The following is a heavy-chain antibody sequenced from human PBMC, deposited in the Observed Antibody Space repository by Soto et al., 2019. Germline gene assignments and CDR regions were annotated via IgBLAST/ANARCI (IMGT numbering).Heavy chain of an antibody. CDR3: AKKSKAKWFGELSFARYYFDY. CDR2: ISGSGGST. D-gene: IGHD3-10*01. Sequence: GGSLRLSCAASGFTFSSYAMSWVRQAPGKGLEWVSAISGSGGSTYYADSVKGRFTISRDNSKNTLYLQMNSLRAEDTAVYYCAKKSKAKWFGELSFARYYFDYWGQGTLVTVSS. J-gene: IGHJ4*02. V-gene: IGHV3-23*01. CDR1: GFTFSSYA.